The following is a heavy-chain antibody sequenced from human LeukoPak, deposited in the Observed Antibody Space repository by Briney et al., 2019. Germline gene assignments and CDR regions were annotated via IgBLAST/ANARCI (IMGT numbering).Heavy chain of an antibody. D-gene: IGHD5-18*01. CDR1: GGSFSGYY. V-gene: IGHV4-34*01. Sequence: PSETLSLTCAVYGGSFSGYYWSWIRQPPGKGLEWIGEINHSGSTNYNPSLKSRVAISVDTSKNQFSLKLSSVTAADTAVYYCARARRYSYGYVAYWGQGTLVTVS. J-gene: IGHJ4*02. CDR3: ARARRYSYGYVAY. CDR2: INHSGST.